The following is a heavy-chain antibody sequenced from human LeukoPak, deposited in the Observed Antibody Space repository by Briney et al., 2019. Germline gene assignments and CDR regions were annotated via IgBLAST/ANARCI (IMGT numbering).Heavy chain of an antibody. V-gene: IGHV4-34*01. CDR1: GGSFSGYY. J-gene: IGHJ4*02. CDR3: ARATTSSSSLLFDY. CDR2: INHSGST. D-gene: IGHD6-6*01. Sequence: SETLSLTCAVYGGSFSGYYWSWIRQPPGKGLEWIGEINHSGSTNYNPSLKSRVTISVDTSKNQFSLKLSSVTAADTAVYYCARATTSSSSLLFDYWGQGTLVTVSS.